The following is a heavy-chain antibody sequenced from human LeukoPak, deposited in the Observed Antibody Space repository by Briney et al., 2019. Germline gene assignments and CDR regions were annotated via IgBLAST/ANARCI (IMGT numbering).Heavy chain of an antibody. Sequence: KASETLSLTCTVSGGSISSYYWSWIRQPAGKGLEWIGRIYTSGSTNYNPSLKSRVTMSVDTSKNQFSLKLSSVTAADTAVYYCARGGSSSWYIFDAFDIWGQGTMVTVSS. CDR1: GGSISSYY. CDR2: IYTSGST. D-gene: IGHD6-13*01. V-gene: IGHV4-4*07. CDR3: ARGGSSSWYIFDAFDI. J-gene: IGHJ3*02.